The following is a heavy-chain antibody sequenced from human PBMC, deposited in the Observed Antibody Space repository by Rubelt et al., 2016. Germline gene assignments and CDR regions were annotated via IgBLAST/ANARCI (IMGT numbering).Heavy chain of an antibody. CDR2: IIPVFGTA. J-gene: IGHJ4*02. V-gene: IGHV1-69*13. CDR1: GGTFSSYA. D-gene: IGHD6-6*01. CDR3: ATTIAIRPYYFDY. Sequence: QVQLVQSGAEVKKPGASVKVPCKASGGTFSSYAISWVRQAPGQGLEWMGGIIPVFGTANYAQKFQGRITMTADESTSTAYMELSSLRSEDTAVYYCATTIAIRPYYFDYWGQGTLVTVSS.